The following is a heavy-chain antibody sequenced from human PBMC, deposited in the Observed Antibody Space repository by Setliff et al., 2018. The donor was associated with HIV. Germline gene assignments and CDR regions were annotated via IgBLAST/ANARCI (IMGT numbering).Heavy chain of an antibody. D-gene: IGHD4-17*01. CDR2: ISYYGNNA. CDR3: ARVPYGDFVPYHFDY. J-gene: IGHJ4*02. CDR1: GFAFVSYA. Sequence: PGESLKISCAASGFAFVSYAMHWVRQAPGKGPEGVAGISYYGNNALYADSVKGRFTISRDNFIDSVSLQKNNLGPAETAVYFCARVPYGDFVPYHFDYWGQGMMVTVSS. V-gene: IGHV3-30*04.